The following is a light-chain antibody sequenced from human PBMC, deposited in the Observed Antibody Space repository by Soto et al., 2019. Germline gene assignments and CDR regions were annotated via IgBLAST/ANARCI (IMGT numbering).Light chain of an antibody. V-gene: IGKV1-5*01. CDR2: DAS. J-gene: IGKJ1*01. CDR1: QNIRSR. Sequence: DFQMTQSPSTLSASVGDRVTITCRASQNIRSRLAWFQQKPGKAPKLLIYDASSLESGVPQRFSGSGSGTEFTITISSLQTDYVSTYYCQQYHSYWTFGQGTKVE. CDR3: QQYHSYWT.